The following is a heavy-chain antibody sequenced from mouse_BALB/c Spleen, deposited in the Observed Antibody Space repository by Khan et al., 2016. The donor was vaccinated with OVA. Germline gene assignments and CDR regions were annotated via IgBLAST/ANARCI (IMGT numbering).Heavy chain of an antibody. Sequence: QVQLQQPGAELARPGASVKMSCKASGFIFTNYMMHWVNQRPGQGLEWIGDINPSSGYNNYNQKFKDKATLTADKSSSTVYMQLSSLTSEASSFYYCTRADYGSFGYWGQGTLVTVSA. J-gene: IGHJ3*01. D-gene: IGHD1-1*01. CDR2: INPSSGYN. CDR1: GFIFTNYM. CDR3: TRADYGSFGY. V-gene: IGHV1-4*01.